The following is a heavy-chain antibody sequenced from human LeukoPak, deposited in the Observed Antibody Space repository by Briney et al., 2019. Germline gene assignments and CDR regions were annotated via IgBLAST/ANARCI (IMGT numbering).Heavy chain of an antibody. V-gene: IGHV4-39*01. J-gene: IGHJ5*02. CDR2: IYYSGST. CDR3: ARRHYGSGRSGLDP. Sequence: MPSETLSLTCTVSGGSISSSSYYWGWIRQPPGKGLELIGSIYYSGSTYYNPSLKSRVTISVDTSKNQFSLKLSSVTAADTAVYYCARRHYGSGRSGLDPWGQGTLVTVSS. CDR1: GGSISSSSYY. D-gene: IGHD3-10*01.